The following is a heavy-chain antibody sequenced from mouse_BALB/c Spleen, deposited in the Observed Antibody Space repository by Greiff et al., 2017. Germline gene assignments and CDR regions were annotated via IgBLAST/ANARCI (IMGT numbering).Heavy chain of an antibody. V-gene: IGHV1S132*01. J-gene: IGHJ2*01. D-gene: IGHD1-1*01. Sequence: VQLQQSGAELVKPGASVKLSCKTSGYTFTSYWIQWVKQRPGKGLGWIGEIFPGTGTTYYNEKFKGKATLTIDTSSSTAYMQLSSLTSEDSAVYFCARGGLGSITTDYWGQGTTLTVSS. CDR3: ARGGLGSITTDY. CDR1: GYTFTSYW. CDR2: IFPGTGTT.